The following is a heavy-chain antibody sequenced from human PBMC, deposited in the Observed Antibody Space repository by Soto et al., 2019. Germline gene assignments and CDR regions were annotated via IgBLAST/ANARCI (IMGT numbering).Heavy chain of an antibody. V-gene: IGHV1-2*02. CDR1: GYTFTGYY. D-gene: IGHD1-26*01. J-gene: IGHJ6*02. CDR3: AKGGAIVAAGTRVYLYNAMDV. Sequence: WASVKVSCKASGYTFTGYYVHWVRQAPGQGLEWMGWINPNSGDTYLAQRFQGRVTMNRDTSIGTAYMELRGLTSDDTAEYYCAKGGAIVAAGTRVYLYNAMDVWGQGTTVTVS. CDR2: INPNSGDT.